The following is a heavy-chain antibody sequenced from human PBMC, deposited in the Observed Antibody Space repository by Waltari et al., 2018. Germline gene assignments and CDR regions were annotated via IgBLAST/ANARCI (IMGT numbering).Heavy chain of an antibody. J-gene: IGHJ4*02. Sequence: QVQLVQSGAEVKKPGASVKVSCKASGYTFTSYYMHWVRQAPGQGLEWMGGIIPIFGTANYAQKFQGRGTITADESTSTAYMELSSLRSEDTAVYYCARDQRLELFDYWGQGTLVTVSS. V-gene: IGHV1-69*01. CDR3: ARDQRLELFDY. CDR2: IIPIFGTA. D-gene: IGHD6-25*01. CDR1: GYTFTSYY.